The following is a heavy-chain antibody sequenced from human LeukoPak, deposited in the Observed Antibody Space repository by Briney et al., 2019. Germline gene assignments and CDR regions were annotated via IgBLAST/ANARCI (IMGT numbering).Heavy chain of an antibody. CDR2: IYRSGST. D-gene: IGHD6-19*01. V-gene: IGHV4-59*10. J-gene: IGHJ5*02. Sequence: TSETLSLTCVVYGESFSGYSWSWIRQPAGKGLEWIGRIYRSGSTNYNPSLKSRVTISVDTSKNQFSLKLSSVTAADTAVYYCARVGSGWYGGPWGQGTLVTVSS. CDR3: ARVGSGWYGGP. CDR1: GESFSGYS.